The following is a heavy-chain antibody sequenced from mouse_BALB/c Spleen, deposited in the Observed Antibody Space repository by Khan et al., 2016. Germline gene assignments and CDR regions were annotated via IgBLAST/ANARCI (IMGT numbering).Heavy chain of an antibody. Sequence: EVKFEESGPGLVKPSQSLSLTCTVTGYSITSDYAWNWIRQFPGNKLEWMGYISYSGSTSYNPSLKSRISITRDTSKNQFFLQLNSVTTEDTATYYCASTADYFDYWGQGTTLTVSS. CDR3: ASTADYFDY. CDR2: ISYSGST. CDR1: GYSITSDYA. D-gene: IGHD4-1*02. J-gene: IGHJ2*01. V-gene: IGHV3-2*02.